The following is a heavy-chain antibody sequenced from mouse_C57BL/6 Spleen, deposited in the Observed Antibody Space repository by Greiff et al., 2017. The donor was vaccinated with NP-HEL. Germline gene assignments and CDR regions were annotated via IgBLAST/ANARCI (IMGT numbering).Heavy chain of an antibody. V-gene: IGHV5-4*01. CDR2: ISDGGSYT. J-gene: IGHJ4*01. CDR1: GFTFSSYA. D-gene: IGHD2-4*01. Sequence: DVHLVESGGGLVKPGGSLKLSCAASGFTFSSYAMSWVRQTPEKRLEWVATISDGGSYTYYPDNVKGRFTISRDNAKNNLYLQMSHLKSEDTAMYYCARDGLRPAMDYWGQGTSVTVSS. CDR3: ARDGLRPAMDY.